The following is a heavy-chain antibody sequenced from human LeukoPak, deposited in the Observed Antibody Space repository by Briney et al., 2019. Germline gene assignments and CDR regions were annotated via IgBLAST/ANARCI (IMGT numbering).Heavy chain of an antibody. CDR3: ANRGSNYEY. J-gene: IGHJ4*02. D-gene: IGHD5-18*01. V-gene: IGHV3-23*01. CDR1: GFTFSSYA. CDR2: ISGSGGST. Sequence: TGGSLRLSCAASGFTFSSYAMTWVRQAPGKGLEWVSVISGSGGSTYYADSVKGRFTISRDNSKNTLYLQMNSLRADDTAVYYCANRGSNYEYWGQGTLVTVSS.